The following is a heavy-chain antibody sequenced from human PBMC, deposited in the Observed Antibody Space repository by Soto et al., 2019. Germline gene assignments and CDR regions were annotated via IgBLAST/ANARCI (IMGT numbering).Heavy chain of an antibody. J-gene: IGHJ4*02. V-gene: IGHV1-3*01. Sequence: QVQLVQSGAEVKKPGASVKVSCMASGYTSTSYAMDGVRQAPGQRLEWMGWINAGNGNTKYSRKFQGRVTITRDTSASTAYMELSSLRSEDTAVYYCARGPGGPDGPGDYWGQGTLVTVSS. CDR3: ARGPGGPDGPGDY. CDR1: GYTSTSYA. D-gene: IGHD2-15*01. CDR2: INAGNGNT.